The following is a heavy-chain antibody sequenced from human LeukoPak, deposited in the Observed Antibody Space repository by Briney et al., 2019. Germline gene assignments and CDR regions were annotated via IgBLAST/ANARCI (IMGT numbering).Heavy chain of an antibody. CDR1: GFTVSSNY. Sequence: PGGSLRLPCAASGFTVSSNYMSWVRQAPGKGLEWVSVIYSGGSTYYADSVKGRSTISRDNSKNTLYLQMNSLRAEDTAVYYCARAVRDDFWSKGYFDYWGQGTLVTVSS. V-gene: IGHV3-53*01. CDR2: IYSGGST. CDR3: ARAVRDDFWSKGYFDY. J-gene: IGHJ4*02. D-gene: IGHD3-3*01.